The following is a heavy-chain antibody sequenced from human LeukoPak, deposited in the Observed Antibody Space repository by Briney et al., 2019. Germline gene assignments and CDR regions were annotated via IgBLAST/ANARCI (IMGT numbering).Heavy chain of an antibody. CDR1: EFAFSTYN. CDR3: ARDPFSYCGGDCYNY. V-gene: IGHV3-48*01. Sequence: GGSLRLSCAASEFAFSTYNMNWVRQAPGKGLEWVSYISTGSSTTYYADSVKGRFTISRDNVENSLYLQMNSLRAEDTAVYYCARDPFSYCGGDCYNYWGQGTLVTVSS. J-gene: IGHJ4*02. CDR2: ISTGSSTT. D-gene: IGHD2-21*02.